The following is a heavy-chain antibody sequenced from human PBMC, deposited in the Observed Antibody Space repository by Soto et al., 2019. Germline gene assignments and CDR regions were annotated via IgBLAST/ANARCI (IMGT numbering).Heavy chain of an antibody. CDR3: ARARCSSGQCYYVAY. J-gene: IGHJ4*02. V-gene: IGHV3-64*02. D-gene: IGHD2-15*01. Sequence: EVQLVESGEGLVQPGGSLRLSCAASGFTFSSYNIHWIRQAPGKGLEFVSAISRSGDRTYYADSVKGRFTITRDNSKNTVWLQMGSLRAEDMAVYYGARARCSSGQCYYVAYLGRGALVSVSS. CDR2: ISRSGDRT. CDR1: GFTFSSYN.